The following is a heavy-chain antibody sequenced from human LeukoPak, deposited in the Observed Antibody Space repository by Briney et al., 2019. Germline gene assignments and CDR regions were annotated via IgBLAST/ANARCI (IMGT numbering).Heavy chain of an antibody. V-gene: IGHV4-39*07. CDR3: AREGSGSSGYQNWFDP. CDR2: IHYSGST. J-gene: IGHJ5*02. CDR1: GGSISSSSYY. D-gene: IGHD3-22*01. Sequence: SETLSLTCTVSGGSISSSSYYWGWIRQPPGKGLEWIGSIHYSGSTNYNPSLKSRVTISVDTSKNQFSLKLSSVTAADTAVYYCAREGSGSSGYQNWFDPWGQGTLVTVSS.